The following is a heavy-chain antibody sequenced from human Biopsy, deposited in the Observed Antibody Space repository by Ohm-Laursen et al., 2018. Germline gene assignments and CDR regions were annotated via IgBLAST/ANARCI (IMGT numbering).Heavy chain of an antibody. D-gene: IGHD1-26*01. CDR1: GDSIRNYY. CDR3: AGIVLGPTNDAFDI. J-gene: IGHJ3*02. V-gene: IGHV4-4*07. CDR2: IYPGGGT. Sequence: GTLSLTCTVSGDSIRNYYWSWIRQAAGKGLEWIGRIYPGGGTIYNPSLKSRVTMSVDTSKNHFSLNLNSVTAADTAVYYCAGIVLGPTNDAFDIWGQGTLVTVSS.